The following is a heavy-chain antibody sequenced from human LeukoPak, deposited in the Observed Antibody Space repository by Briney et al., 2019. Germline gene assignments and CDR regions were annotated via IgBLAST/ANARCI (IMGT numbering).Heavy chain of an antibody. CDR2: IKHDGSDK. CDR1: GFTFSIYW. V-gene: IGHV3-7*04. CDR3: ARSQSLGY. Sequence: GGSLRLSCAASGFTFSIYWMSWVRQAPGEGLERVANIKHDGSDKYYVDSVKGRFTISRDNAENSLYLQMNSLRAEDTAMYYCARSQSLGYWGQGTLVTVSS. J-gene: IGHJ4*02.